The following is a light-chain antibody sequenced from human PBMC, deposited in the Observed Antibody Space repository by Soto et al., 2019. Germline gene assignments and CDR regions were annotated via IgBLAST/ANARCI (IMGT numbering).Light chain of an antibody. CDR1: QSVSSY. J-gene: IGKJ1*01. CDR3: QQRSNWLWT. CDR2: DAS. V-gene: IGKV3-11*01. Sequence: ELVLTQSPATPSSPPGPRATLSGRSSQSVSSYLAWYQQKPGQAPRLLIYDASNRATGITARFSGSGSGTDFTLTISSLEPEDFAVYYCQQRSNWLWTFGQGTKVDIK.